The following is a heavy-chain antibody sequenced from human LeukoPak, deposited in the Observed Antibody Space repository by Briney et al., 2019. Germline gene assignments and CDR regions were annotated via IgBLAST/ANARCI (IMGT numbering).Heavy chain of an antibody. CDR3: ATERQKYFDY. V-gene: IGHV3-43*01. J-gene: IGHJ4*02. CDR2: ITWDGGSA. CDR1: GFTFSSYA. Sequence: GGSLRLSCAASGFTFSSYAMHWVRQAPGKGLEWVSLITWDGGSAFYADSVRGRFTISRDNSRNSLYLQMNSLRTEDTALYYCATERQKYFDYWGQGTLVTVSS.